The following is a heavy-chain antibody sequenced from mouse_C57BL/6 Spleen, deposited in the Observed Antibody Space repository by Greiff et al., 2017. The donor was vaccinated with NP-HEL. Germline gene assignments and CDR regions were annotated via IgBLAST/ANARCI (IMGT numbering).Heavy chain of an antibody. CDR2: ILPGSGST. D-gene: IGHD1-1*01. CDR3: ARTHYTTGGNYFDY. V-gene: IGHV1-9*01. Sequence: VQLQQSGAELMKPGASVKLSCKATGYTFTGYWIEWVKQRPGHGLEWIGAILPGSGSTNYNEKFKGKATFTADPSSNTAYMQRSSLTTEDSAIYYCARTHYTTGGNYFDYWGQGTTLTVSS. CDR1: GYTFTGYW. J-gene: IGHJ2*01.